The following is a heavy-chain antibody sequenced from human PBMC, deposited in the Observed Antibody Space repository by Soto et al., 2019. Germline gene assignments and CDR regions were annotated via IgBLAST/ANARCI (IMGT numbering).Heavy chain of an antibody. Sequence: GGSLRLSCAASGFTFSSYAMSWVRQAPGKGLEWVSAISGSGGSTYYADSVKGRFTISRDNSKNTLYLQMNSLRAEDTAVYYCAKGLYYYDSSGYSDAFDIWGQGTMVTVSS. J-gene: IGHJ3*02. CDR1: GFTFSSYA. CDR3: AKGLYYYDSSGYSDAFDI. CDR2: ISGSGGST. D-gene: IGHD3-22*01. V-gene: IGHV3-23*01.